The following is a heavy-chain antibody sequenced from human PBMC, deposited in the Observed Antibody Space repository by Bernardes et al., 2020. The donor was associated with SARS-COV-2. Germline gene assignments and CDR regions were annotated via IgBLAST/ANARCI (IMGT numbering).Heavy chain of an antibody. J-gene: IGHJ6*02. V-gene: IGHV4-39*01. D-gene: IGHD2-21*02. CDR3: AGSSCGIDCYIGGLRSWDYGMDV. CDR1: GDSINSASYR. Sequence: SETLSLTCSVSGDSINSASYRWGWIRQAPGKGLEWIGSLSYGGNTYYTPSLRSRVTMSADTSNTQFSLRLSFVTAADTAVYYCAGSSCGIDCYIGGLRSWDYGMDVWGQGTMVTVSS. CDR2: LSYGGNT.